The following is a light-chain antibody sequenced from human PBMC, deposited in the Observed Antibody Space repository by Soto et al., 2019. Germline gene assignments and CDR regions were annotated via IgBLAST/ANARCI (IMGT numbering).Light chain of an antibody. J-gene: IGKJ1*01. V-gene: IGKV3-20*01. CDR1: QSVSRSY. CDR3: QQYGSSKT. Sequence: EIGVTQAPGTLSLSPGERATLSCRGSQSVSRSYLAWYQQKPGQAPRLLIYGASSRATGIPDRFSGSGSGTDFALTISRLEPEDFAVYYCQQYGSSKTFGHGTKVDIK. CDR2: GAS.